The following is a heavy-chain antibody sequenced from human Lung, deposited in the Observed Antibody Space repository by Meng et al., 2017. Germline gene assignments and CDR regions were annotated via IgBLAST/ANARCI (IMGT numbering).Heavy chain of an antibody. V-gene: IGHV3-30*01. CDR3: ARDKPPNDV. CDR2: MSFDGAQI. Sequence: GGLVEPGGGGVQPGVSLKLSCAASGFTFNTYAMHWVRQAPGKGLEWVSLMSFDGAQIYYSDSVRGRFTISRDKSKNTLYLQMNSLRAEDTAVYYCARDKPPNDVWGRGTLVTVSS. CDR1: GFTFNTYA. J-gene: IGHJ2*01.